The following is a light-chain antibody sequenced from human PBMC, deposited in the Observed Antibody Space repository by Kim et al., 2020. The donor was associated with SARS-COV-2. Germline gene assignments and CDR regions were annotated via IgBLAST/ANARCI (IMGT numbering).Light chain of an antibody. Sequence: SVGDRVTITCRASRGISSYLASYQQKPGKAPKLLIYAASTLQNGVPSRFSGSGSGTDFTLTISGLQPEDFATYYCQQLDTYPRVTFGLGTRLEIK. J-gene: IGKJ5*01. V-gene: IGKV1-9*01. CDR3: QQLDTYPRVT. CDR2: AAS. CDR1: RGISSY.